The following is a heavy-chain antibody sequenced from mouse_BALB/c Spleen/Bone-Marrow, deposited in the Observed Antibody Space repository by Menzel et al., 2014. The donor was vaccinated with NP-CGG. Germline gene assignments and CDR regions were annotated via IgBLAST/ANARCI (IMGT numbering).Heavy chain of an antibody. V-gene: IGHV1S81*02. CDR1: GYTFTSYY. Sequence: VQLQQSGAELVKPEASVKLSCKASGYTFTSYYMYWVKQRPGQGLEWIGEINPSNGGTNFNEKFKSKATLTVDKSSSTAYMQLSSLTSEDSAVYYCTRGGWLAMDYWGQGTSVTVSS. J-gene: IGHJ4*01. CDR2: INPSNGGT. D-gene: IGHD2-3*01. CDR3: TRGGWLAMDY.